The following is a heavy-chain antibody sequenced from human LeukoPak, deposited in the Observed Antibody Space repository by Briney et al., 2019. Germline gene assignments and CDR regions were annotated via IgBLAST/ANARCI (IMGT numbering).Heavy chain of an antibody. V-gene: IGHV4-59*01. J-gene: IGHJ4*02. D-gene: IGHD6-19*01. CDR1: GGSISSYY. CDR2: IYYSGST. CDR3: ATGYSSGWYYFDY. Sequence: PETLSLTCTVSGGSISSYYWSWIRQPPGKGLEWIGYIYYSGSTNYNPSLKSRVTISVDTSKNQFSLKLSSVTAADTAVYYCATGYSSGWYYFDYWGQGTLVTVSS.